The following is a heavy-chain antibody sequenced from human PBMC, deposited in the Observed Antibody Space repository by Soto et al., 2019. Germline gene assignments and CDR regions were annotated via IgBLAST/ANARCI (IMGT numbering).Heavy chain of an antibody. V-gene: IGHV1-3*01. Sequence: ASVKVSCKAAGYTFTSYAMHWVRQAPGQRLEWMGWINAGNGNTKYSQKFQGRVAITRDTSASTAYMELSSLRSEDTAVYYCGRGRDYYDSSGYYNWFDPWGQGTLVTVSS. CDR3: GRGRDYYDSSGYYNWFDP. CDR1: GYTFTSYA. J-gene: IGHJ5*02. D-gene: IGHD3-22*01. CDR2: INAGNGNT.